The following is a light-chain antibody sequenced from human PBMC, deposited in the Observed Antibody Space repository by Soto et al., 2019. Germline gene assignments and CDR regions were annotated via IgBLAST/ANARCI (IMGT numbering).Light chain of an antibody. CDR1: SSDVGCYNY. CDR3: RSYLANNKGV. J-gene: IGLJ1*01. CDR2: EVS. V-gene: IGLV2-8*01. Sequence: QSALTQPPSASGSPGQSVTISCTGTSSDVGCYNYVSWYQQHPGKAPKLIIYEVSKRPSGVPDRFSGSKSGNTASLTVSGLQGEDEADYYCRSYLANNKGVFGTGTKLTVL.